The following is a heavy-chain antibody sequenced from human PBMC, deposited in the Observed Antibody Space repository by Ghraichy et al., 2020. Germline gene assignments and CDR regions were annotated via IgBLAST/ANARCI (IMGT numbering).Heavy chain of an antibody. CDR1: GFTVSSNY. CDR2: IYSGGST. J-gene: IGHJ4*02. Sequence: GSLRLSCAASGFTVSSNYMSWVRQAPGKGLEWVSVIYSGGSTYYADSVKGRFTISRDNSKNTLYLQMNSLRAEDTAVYYCARQYCSGGSCYSLYWGQGTLVTVSS. CDR3: ARQYCSGGSCYSLY. D-gene: IGHD2-15*01. V-gene: IGHV3-66*04.